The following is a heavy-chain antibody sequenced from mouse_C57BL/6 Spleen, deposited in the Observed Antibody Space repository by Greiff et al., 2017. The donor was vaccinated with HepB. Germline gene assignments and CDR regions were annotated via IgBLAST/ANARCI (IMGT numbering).Heavy chain of an antibody. Sequence: EVKVVESGGGLVKPGGSLKLSCAASGFTFSDYGMHWVRQAPEKGLEWVAYISSGSSTIYYADTVKGRFTISRDNATNTLFLQMTSLRSEDTAMYYCAIDSSGPFAYWGQGTLVTVSA. D-gene: IGHD3-2*01. CDR2: ISSGSSTI. CDR1: GFTFSDYG. J-gene: IGHJ3*01. V-gene: IGHV5-17*01. CDR3: AIDSSGPFAY.